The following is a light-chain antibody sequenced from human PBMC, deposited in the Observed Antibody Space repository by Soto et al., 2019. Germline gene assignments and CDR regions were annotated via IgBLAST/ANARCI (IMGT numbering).Light chain of an antibody. CDR2: DVS. J-gene: IGLJ1*01. V-gene: IGLV2-11*01. CDR3: CAYADTFYV. CDR1: SSDVGSYKD. Sequence: QSVLTQPRSVSGSPGQSVTISCTGTSSDVGSYKDVSWYQHHPGKVPKLMIYDVSERPSGVPDRFSGPKFCKTALLTISGLQAEDEAIYYCCAYADTFYVFGTGTKLTVL.